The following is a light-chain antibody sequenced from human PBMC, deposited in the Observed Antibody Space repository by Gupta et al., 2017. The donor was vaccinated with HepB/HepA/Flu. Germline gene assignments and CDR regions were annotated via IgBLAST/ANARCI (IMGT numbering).Light chain of an antibody. CDR3: SSYTSSSTLVV. Sequence: QSALTQPAPVSGSPGQSITISCTGPSSDVGGYNYVSWYQQHPGKAPKLMIYDVSNRPSGVSNRFAGSKSGNTASLTISGLQAEDEADYYCSSYTSSSTLVVFGGGTKLTVL. CDR2: DVS. CDR1: SSDVGGYNY. J-gene: IGLJ2*01. V-gene: IGLV2-14*01.